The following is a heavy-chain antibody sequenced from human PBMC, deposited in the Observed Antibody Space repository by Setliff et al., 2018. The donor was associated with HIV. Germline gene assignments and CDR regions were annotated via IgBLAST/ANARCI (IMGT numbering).Heavy chain of an antibody. CDR1: GGSISNFY. D-gene: IGHD3-22*01. J-gene: IGHJ4*02. CDR2: IYSTGDT. Sequence: SETLSLTCSVSGGSISNFYWSWIRQPPGKGLEWVGHIYSTGDTNYNPSLKSRVTLSADTSKNQLSLSLTSVTAADTAVYYCARVRLTMIMMVDYFDRWGQGTLVTVSS. CDR3: ARVRLTMIMMVDYFDR. V-gene: IGHV4-4*07.